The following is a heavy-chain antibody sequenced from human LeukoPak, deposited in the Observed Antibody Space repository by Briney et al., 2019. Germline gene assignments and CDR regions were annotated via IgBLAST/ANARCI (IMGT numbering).Heavy chain of an antibody. J-gene: IGHJ4*02. V-gene: IGHV3-7*01. Sequence: GGSLRLSRAASGFSLSNYWISWVRQAPGKGLEWVANIKLDGSEKYYVNSVKGRFTISRDNAKNSLNLQMNSLRAEDTAVYYCARETRGSYVPGLDSWGQGTLVTVSS. CDR3: ARETRGSYVPGLDS. CDR1: GFSLSNYW. CDR2: IKLDGSEK. D-gene: IGHD1-26*01.